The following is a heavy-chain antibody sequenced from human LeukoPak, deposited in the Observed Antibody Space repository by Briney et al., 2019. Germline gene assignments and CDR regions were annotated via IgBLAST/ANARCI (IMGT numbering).Heavy chain of an antibody. CDR1: GSSFTSYW. V-gene: IGHV5-51*01. CDR2: IYPGDSDT. Sequence: GASLQISCKGSGSSFTSYWLGWVRQLPGKGLEWMGIIYPGDSDTRYSPSFQGQVTISADKSISTAYLQWSSLKASDTAMYYCARHRAEMATIGAFDIWGQGTMVTVSS. D-gene: IGHD5-24*01. CDR3: ARHRAEMATIGAFDI. J-gene: IGHJ3*02.